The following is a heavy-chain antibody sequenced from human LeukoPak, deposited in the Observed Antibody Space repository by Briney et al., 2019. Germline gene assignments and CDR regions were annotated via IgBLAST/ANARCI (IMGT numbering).Heavy chain of an antibody. D-gene: IGHD3-9*01. Sequence: ASVKVSCKASGYTFTVYFMHWVRQAPGQGLEWMGWINPNSGGTNYAQKLQVRVTMTTDTSTSTAYMELRSLRSDDTAVYYCAKTVFTNYNILTGYFDYWGQGTLVTVSS. CDR2: INPNSGGT. J-gene: IGHJ4*02. V-gene: IGHV1-2*02. CDR3: AKTVFTNYNILTGYFDY. CDR1: GYTFTVYF.